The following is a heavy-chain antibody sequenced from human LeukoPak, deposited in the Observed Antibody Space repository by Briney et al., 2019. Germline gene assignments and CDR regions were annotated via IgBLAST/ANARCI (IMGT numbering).Heavy chain of an antibody. CDR2: INHSGRT. J-gene: IGHJ4*02. CDR3: AIGDRAAAGTDY. CDR1: GGSFSGYY. V-gene: IGHV4-34*01. Sequence: SETLSLTCAVSGGSFSGYYWTWIRQPPGKGLEWIGEINHSGRTNYNPSLKGRVIMSVDTSKNQFSLKLSSVTAADTAVYYCAIGDRAAAGTDYWGQGTLVTVSS. D-gene: IGHD6-13*01.